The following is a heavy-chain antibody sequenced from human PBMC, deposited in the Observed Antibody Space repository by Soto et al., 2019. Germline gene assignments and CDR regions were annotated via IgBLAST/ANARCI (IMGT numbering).Heavy chain of an antibody. CDR1: GFTFDDYA. J-gene: IGHJ6*02. CDR3: AKDIEDSSSSPPGYSYYRTDA. D-gene: IGHD6-6*01. Sequence: EVQLVESGGGLVQPGRSLRLSCAASGFTFDDYAMHWVRQAPGKGLEWVSGISWNSGSIGYADSVKGRFTISRDNAKNYLTQQMNSLRPEATALYYCAKDIEDSSSSPPGYSYYRTDAWGQGTPVTVSS. CDR2: ISWNSGSI. V-gene: IGHV3-9*01.